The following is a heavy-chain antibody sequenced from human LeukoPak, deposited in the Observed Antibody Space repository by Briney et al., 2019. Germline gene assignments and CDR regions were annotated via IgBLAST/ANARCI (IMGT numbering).Heavy chain of an antibody. CDR1: GASLTDYY. Sequence: SSETLSLTCDVSGASLTDYYWSWVRQSPVKGLEWIGYISKRGTTKSNPSLEGRVTISEDTSKNQFYLKLNFVTAADTAVYYCVRHIPIGKGSFDYWGQGTLVTVSS. CDR3: VRHIPIGKGSFDY. J-gene: IGHJ4*02. V-gene: IGHV4-59*08. CDR2: ISKRGTT. D-gene: IGHD1-1*01.